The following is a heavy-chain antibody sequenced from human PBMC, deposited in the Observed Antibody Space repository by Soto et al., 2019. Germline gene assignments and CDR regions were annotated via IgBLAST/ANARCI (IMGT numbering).Heavy chain of an antibody. CDR1: GLTISSYW. D-gene: IGHD6-19*01. Sequence: EVQLVESGGGLFQRGGSLRLSCAASGLTISSYWMHWVRQVPGKGLVWVSRINSDGSRTSYADSVKGRFTISRDNAKNTLYLQMNSLRAEDTAVYYCAVAVPGPTAIGYWGQGTLVTVSS. J-gene: IGHJ4*02. CDR3: AVAVPGPTAIGY. CDR2: INSDGSRT. V-gene: IGHV3-74*01.